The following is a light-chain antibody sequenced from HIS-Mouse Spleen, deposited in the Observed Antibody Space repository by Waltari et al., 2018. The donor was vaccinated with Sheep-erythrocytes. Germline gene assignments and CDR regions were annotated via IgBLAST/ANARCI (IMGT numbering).Light chain of an antibody. CDR3: QQYYSYPYT. Sequence: AIRMTQSPSSLSASTGDRVTIACRPSQSISSYLAWYQQKPGKAPKLLIYAASTLQRGVPSRFSGSGSGTDFTLTISCLQSEDFATYYCQQYYSYPYTFGQGTKLEIK. J-gene: IGKJ2*01. CDR2: AAS. CDR1: QSISSY. V-gene: IGKV1-8*01.